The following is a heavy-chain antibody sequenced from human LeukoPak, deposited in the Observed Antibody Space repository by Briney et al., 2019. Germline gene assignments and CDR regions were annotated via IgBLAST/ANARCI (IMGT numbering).Heavy chain of an antibody. J-gene: IGHJ4*02. CDR1: GGSISSYY. CDR2: IYYSGST. CDR3: ARDVHSSGWYYYFDY. Sequence: SETLSLTRTVSGGSISSYYWSWIRQPPGKGLESIGYIYYSGSTNYNPSLKSRVTISVDTSKNQFSLKLSSVTAADTAVYYCARDVHSSGWYYYFDYWGQGTLVTVSS. D-gene: IGHD6-19*01. V-gene: IGHV4-59*01.